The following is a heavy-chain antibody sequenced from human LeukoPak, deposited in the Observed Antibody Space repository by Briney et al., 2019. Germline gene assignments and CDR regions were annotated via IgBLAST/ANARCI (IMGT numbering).Heavy chain of an antibody. CDR3: ARGGPYYGMDV. V-gene: IGHV4-61*08. Sequence: SETLSLTCTVSGGSISSGGYYWSWIRQHPGKGLEWIGYIYYSGSTNYNPSLKSRVTISVDTSKNQFSLKLSSVTAADTAVYYCARGGPYYGMDVWGQGTTVTVSS. CDR1: GGSISSGGYY. CDR2: IYYSGST. J-gene: IGHJ6*02.